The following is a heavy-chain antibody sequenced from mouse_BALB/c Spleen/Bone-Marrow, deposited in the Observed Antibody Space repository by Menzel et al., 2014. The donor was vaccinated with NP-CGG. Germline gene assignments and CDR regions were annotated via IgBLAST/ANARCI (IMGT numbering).Heavy chain of an antibody. CDR1: GYRFTSYW. CDR2: ICPGSGNT. D-gene: IGHD2-1*01. J-gene: IGHJ3*01. V-gene: IGHV1S22*01. Sequence: GSELVRPGASVKLSCKASGYRFTSYWMHWVKQRPGQGLEWIGNICPGSGNTNYDEKFKSKATRTGDTSSNTAYMQLSSLTSEDSTVYYCTTYGNYEAWFAYWGQGTLVTVSA. CDR3: TTYGNYEAWFAY.